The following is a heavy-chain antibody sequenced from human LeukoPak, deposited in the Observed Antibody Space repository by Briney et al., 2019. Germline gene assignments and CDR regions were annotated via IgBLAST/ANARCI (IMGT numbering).Heavy chain of an antibody. J-gene: IGHJ6*02. CDR3: ARDLGDSSGYYYYGMDV. V-gene: IGHV1-2*02. CDR2: INPNSGGT. Sequence: ASVKVSCKASGYTFTGYYMHWVRQAPGQGLEWMGWINPNSGGTNYAQKFQGRVTMTRDTSISIAYMELSRLRSDDTAVYYCARDLGDSSGYYYYGMDVWGQGTTVTVSS. D-gene: IGHD3-22*01. CDR1: GYTFTGYY.